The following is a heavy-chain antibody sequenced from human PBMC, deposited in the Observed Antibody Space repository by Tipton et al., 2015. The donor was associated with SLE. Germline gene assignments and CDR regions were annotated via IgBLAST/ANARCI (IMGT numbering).Heavy chain of an antibody. D-gene: IGHD3-22*01. CDR3: AREGYDSFYYYYYMDV. Sequence: LRLSCSVSGGSITSSIYWWGWIRQPPGKSLEWIGSILYAGGTTHYNPSLKSRLTISLDTSKNQFSLKLSSVTAADTAVYYCAREGYDSFYYYYYMDVWGKGTTVTVSS. CDR2: ILYAGGTT. V-gene: IGHV4-39*07. CDR1: GGSITSSIYW. J-gene: IGHJ6*03.